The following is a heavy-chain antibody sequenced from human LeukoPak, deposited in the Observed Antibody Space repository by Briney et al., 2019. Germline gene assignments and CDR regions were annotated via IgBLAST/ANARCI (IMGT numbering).Heavy chain of an antibody. D-gene: IGHD3-22*01. CDR1: GGSISSGDYY. V-gene: IGHV4-30-4*01. J-gene: IGHJ3*02. CDR2: IYYSGST. Sequence: PSQTLSLTCTVSGGSISSGDYYWSWIRQPPGKGLEGIGYIYYSGSTYYNPSLKSRVTISVDTSKNQFSLKLSSVAAADTAVYYCASSYYYDSGAFDIWGQGTMVTVSS. CDR3: ASSYYYDSGAFDI.